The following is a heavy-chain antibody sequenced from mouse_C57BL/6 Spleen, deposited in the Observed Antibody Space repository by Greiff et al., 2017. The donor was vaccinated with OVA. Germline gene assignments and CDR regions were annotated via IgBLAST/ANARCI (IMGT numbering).Heavy chain of an antibody. V-gene: IGHV1-50*01. D-gene: IGHD3-2*02. CDR2: IDPSDSYT. J-gene: IGHJ2*01. CDR3: ARRGQLRLGYFDY. Sequence: QVHVKQPGAELVKPGASVKLSCKASGYTFTSYWMQWVKQRPGQGLEWIGEIDPSDSYTNYNQKFKGKATLTVDTSSSTAYMQLSSLTSEDSAVYYCARRGQLRLGYFDYWGQGTTLTVSS. CDR1: GYTFTSYW.